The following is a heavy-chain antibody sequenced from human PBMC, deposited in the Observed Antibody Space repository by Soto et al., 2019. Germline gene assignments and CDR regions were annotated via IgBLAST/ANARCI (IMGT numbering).Heavy chain of an antibody. Sequence: ASVKVSCTAFGYTFSSYPMHWVRQAPGQRLEWMGWINAGNGDTKYSQKFQGRVTITRDTSAITAYMELSSLRSEDTAVYYCVRDWTHYDSSGPGDYWGQGTLVTVS. V-gene: IGHV1-3*01. CDR1: GYTFSSYP. CDR2: INAGNGDT. J-gene: IGHJ4*02. D-gene: IGHD3-22*01. CDR3: VRDWTHYDSSGPGDY.